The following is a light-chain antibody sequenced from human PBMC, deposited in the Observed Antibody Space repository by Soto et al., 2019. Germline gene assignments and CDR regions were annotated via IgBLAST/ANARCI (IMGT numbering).Light chain of an antibody. CDR2: ENN. V-gene: IGLV6-57*04. J-gene: IGLJ3*02. CDR3: QSYDSRNLWV. CDR1: SGSIASNY. Sequence: NFMLTQPHSVSESPGKTVTISCTRSSGSIASNYVQWYQQRPGSAPTTVIYENNQRPSGVPDRFSGSIDSSSNSASLTISGLKTEDEADYCCQSYDSRNLWVFGGGTKLTVL.